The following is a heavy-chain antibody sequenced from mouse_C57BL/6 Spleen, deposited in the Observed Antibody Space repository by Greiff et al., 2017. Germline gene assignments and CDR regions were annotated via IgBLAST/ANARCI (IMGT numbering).Heavy chain of an antibody. Sequence: EVQLQQSGPELVKPGASVKMSCKASGYTFTDYNMHWVKQSHGKSLEWIGYINPNNGGTSYNQKFKGKATLTVNKSSSTAYMELRSLTSEDSAVYCCARGGGDYEWFAYWGQGTLVTVSA. D-gene: IGHD2-4*01. CDR1: GYTFTDYN. V-gene: IGHV1-22*01. CDR3: ARGGGDYEWFAY. J-gene: IGHJ3*01. CDR2: INPNNGGT.